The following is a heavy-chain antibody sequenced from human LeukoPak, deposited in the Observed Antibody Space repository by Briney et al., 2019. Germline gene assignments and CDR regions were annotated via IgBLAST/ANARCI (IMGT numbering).Heavy chain of an antibody. Sequence: SETLSLTCIVSGGSISTSAYYWGWIRQPPGEGLQWIGSIYYSGNTYYNSSLKSRVTISVDTSTSQFSLRLSSVTAADTAVYFCALLTVTTFYFDYWGQGTLVTVSS. J-gene: IGHJ4*02. D-gene: IGHD4-17*01. CDR3: ALLTVTTFYFDY. CDR2: IYYSGNT. CDR1: GGSISTSAYY. V-gene: IGHV4-39*01.